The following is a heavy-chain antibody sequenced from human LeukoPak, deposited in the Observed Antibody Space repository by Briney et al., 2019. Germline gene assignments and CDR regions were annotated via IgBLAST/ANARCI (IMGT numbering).Heavy chain of an antibody. J-gene: IGHJ6*03. D-gene: IGHD6-13*01. Sequence: ASVKVSCKASGYTFTSYDINWVRQATGQGLEWMGWMNPNSGNTGYAQKFQGRVTMTRNTPISTAYMELSSLRSEDTAVYYCARARSSSWYSSRYYYYMDVWGKGTTVTISS. CDR2: MNPNSGNT. V-gene: IGHV1-8*01. CDR1: GYTFTSYD. CDR3: ARARSSSWYSSRYYYYMDV.